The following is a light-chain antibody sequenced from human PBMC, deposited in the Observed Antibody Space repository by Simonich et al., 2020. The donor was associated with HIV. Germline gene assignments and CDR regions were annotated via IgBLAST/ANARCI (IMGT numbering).Light chain of an antibody. CDR3: CSYAGSSTFV. CDR2: SCR. J-gene: IGLJ2*01. V-gene: IGLV2-23*03. CDR1: SSDVGGYNY. Sequence: QSALTQPASVSGSPGQSITISCTRTSSDVGGYNYVSWSQQHPCKAPKLMIYSCRKQPSGVSTRFSGSKSGTTASPPISGLQAEDEADYYCCSYAGSSTFVFGGGTKLTVL.